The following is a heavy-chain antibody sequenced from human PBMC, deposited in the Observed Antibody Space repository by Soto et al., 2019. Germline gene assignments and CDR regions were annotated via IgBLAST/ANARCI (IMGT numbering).Heavy chain of an antibody. CDR2: IKEDGSEK. CDR1: GFILGQYW. D-gene: IGHD5-12*01. CDR3: AREGSGYEQLDY. V-gene: IGHV3-7*03. J-gene: IGHJ4*02. Sequence: GGSLRLSCAVSGFILGQYWMSWVRQVPGEGLEWVANIKEDGSEKYYVDSVKGRFTISRDNAKNSVYLQMNSLRVEDTAVYFCAREGSGYEQLDYWGQGTPVTVSS.